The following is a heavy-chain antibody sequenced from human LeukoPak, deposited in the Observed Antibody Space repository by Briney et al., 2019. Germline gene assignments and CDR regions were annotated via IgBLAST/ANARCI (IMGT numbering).Heavy chain of an antibody. CDR2: IIPIFGTA. Sequence: GASVKVSFKASGGTFSSYAISWVRQAPGQGLEWMGGIIPIFGTANYAQKFQGRVTITADKSTSTAYMELSSLRSEDTAVYYCARDNYDSSGYFQYYFDYWGQGTLVTVSS. CDR1: GGTFSSYA. CDR3: ARDNYDSSGYFQYYFDY. J-gene: IGHJ4*02. V-gene: IGHV1-69*06. D-gene: IGHD3-22*01.